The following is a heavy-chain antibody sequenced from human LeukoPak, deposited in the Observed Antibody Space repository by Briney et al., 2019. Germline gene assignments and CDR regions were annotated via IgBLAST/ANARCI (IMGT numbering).Heavy chain of an antibody. Sequence: ASVKVSCKASGGTFSSYAISWVRQAPGQGLEWMGRIIPIFGTANYAQKFQGRVTITTHESTSTAYMELSSLRSEDTAVYYCARDRYYYDSSGYPPTWGIGYWGQGTLVTVSS. V-gene: IGHV1-69*05. CDR2: IIPIFGTA. CDR3: ARDRYYYDSSGYPPTWGIGY. CDR1: GGTFSSYA. J-gene: IGHJ4*02. D-gene: IGHD3-22*01.